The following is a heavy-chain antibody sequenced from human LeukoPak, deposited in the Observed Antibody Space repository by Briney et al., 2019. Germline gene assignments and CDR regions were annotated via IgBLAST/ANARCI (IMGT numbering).Heavy chain of an antibody. CDR1: GGSFSGYY. Sequence: SETLSLTCAVYGGSFSGYYWSWIRQPPGKGLEWIGEINHSGSTNYNPSLKSRVTISVDTSKNQFSLKLSSVTAADTAVYYCARLSRSRGRAAPYYFDYWGQGTLVTVSS. J-gene: IGHJ4*02. CDR2: INHSGST. CDR3: ARLSRSRGRAAPYYFDY. D-gene: IGHD2-15*01. V-gene: IGHV4-34*01.